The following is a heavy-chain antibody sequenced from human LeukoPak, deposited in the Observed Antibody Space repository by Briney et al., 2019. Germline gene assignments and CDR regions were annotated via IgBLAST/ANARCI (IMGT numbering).Heavy chain of an antibody. CDR1: GGSISSSSYY. J-gene: IGHJ4*02. CDR2: IYHSGST. D-gene: IGHD3-3*01. CDR3: ARRRYDFWSGSPLDY. Sequence: SETLSLTCTVSGGSISSSSYYWGWIRQPPGKGLEWIGSIYHSGSTYYNTSLKGRVTISLDMSKNQFSLRLRSVTAADTAMYYCARRRYDFWSGSPLDYWGRGTLVTASS. V-gene: IGHV4-39*07.